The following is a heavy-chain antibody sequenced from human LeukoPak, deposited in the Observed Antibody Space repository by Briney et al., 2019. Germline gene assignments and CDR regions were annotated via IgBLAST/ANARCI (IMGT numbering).Heavy chain of an antibody. D-gene: IGHD2-2*01. CDR1: GFTFSSYN. V-gene: IGHV3-21*05. Sequence: PGGSLRLSCAASGFTFSSYNMNWVRQAPGKGLEWVSYISSSSGSIYYADSVEGRFTISRDNAKNSLYLQMNSLRAEDTAVYYCARDESSTSCFDYWGQGTLVTVSS. CDR2: ISSSSGSI. J-gene: IGHJ4*02. CDR3: ARDESSTSCFDY.